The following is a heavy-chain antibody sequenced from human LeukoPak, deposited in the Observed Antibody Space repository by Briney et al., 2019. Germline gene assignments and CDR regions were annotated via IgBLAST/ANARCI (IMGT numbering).Heavy chain of an antibody. D-gene: IGHD2-15*01. CDR3: ARDSEYCSGGSCYFFFRGYNWFDP. V-gene: IGHV1-2*02. J-gene: IGHJ5*02. Sequence: ASVKVSCKASGYTFTGYYMHWVRQAPGQGLEWMGWINPNSGGTNYAQQFQGRLTMTRDTSISTAYMELSRLRSDDTAVYYCARDSEYCSGGSCYFFFRGYNWFDPWGQGTLVTVSS. CDR2: INPNSGGT. CDR1: GYTFTGYY.